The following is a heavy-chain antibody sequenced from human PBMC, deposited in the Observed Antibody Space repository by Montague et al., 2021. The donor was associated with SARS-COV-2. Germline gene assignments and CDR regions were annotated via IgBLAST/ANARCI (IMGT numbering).Heavy chain of an antibody. J-gene: IGHJ4*02. CDR1: GGSFSGYY. CDR2: INHSGST. D-gene: IGHD3-10*01. CDR3: ARGARQGYGFRLGSFDS. Sequence: SETLSLTCALYGGSFSGYYWNWIRQPPGKGLEWIGEINHSGSTNCNPSLKSRVTMSVDTSKNQFSLKLSSVTAADTAVYYCARGARQGYGFRLGSFDSWGQGTLVTVSS. V-gene: IGHV4-34*01.